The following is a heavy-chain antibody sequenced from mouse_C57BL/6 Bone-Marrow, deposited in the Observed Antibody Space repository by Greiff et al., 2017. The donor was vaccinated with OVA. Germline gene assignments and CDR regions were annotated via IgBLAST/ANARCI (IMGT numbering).Heavy chain of an antibody. D-gene: IGHD1-3*01. J-gene: IGHJ4*01. CDR1: GFSFNTYA. Sequence: EVKLMESGGGLVQPKGSLKLSCAASGFSFNTYAMNWVRQAPGKGLEWVARIRSKSNNYATYYADSVKDRFTISRDDSESMLYLQMNNLKTEDTAMYYCVIVAGLYAMDYWGQGTSVTVSS. V-gene: IGHV10-1*01. CDR3: VIVAGLYAMDY. CDR2: IRSKSNNYAT.